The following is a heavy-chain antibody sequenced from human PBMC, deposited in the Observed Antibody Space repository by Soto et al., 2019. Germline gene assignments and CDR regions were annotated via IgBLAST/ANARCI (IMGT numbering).Heavy chain of an antibody. CDR3: ARGSSSKFDP. V-gene: IGHV4-61*08. D-gene: IGHD6-13*01. Sequence: SETLSLTCTVSGGSISSGGYYWSWIRQHPGKGLEWIGYIYYSGSTNYNPSLKSRVSISVDTSKNQFSLKVSSVTAADTAVYYCARGSSSKFDPWGQGTLVTVSS. CDR2: IYYSGST. J-gene: IGHJ5*02. CDR1: GGSISSGGYY.